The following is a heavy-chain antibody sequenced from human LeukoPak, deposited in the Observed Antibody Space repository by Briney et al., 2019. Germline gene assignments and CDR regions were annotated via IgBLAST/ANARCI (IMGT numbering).Heavy chain of an antibody. J-gene: IGHJ2*01. Sequence: SGTLSLTCAVSGGSISSSNWWSWVRQPPGRGLEWIGEIYHSGSTNYNPSLKSRVTISVDKSKNQFSLKLSSVTAADTAVYYCARAHYYDSSGYYWYFDLWGRGTLVTVSS. CDR3: ARAHYYDSSGYYWYFDL. V-gene: IGHV4-4*02. CDR1: GGSISSSNW. D-gene: IGHD3-22*01. CDR2: IYHSGST.